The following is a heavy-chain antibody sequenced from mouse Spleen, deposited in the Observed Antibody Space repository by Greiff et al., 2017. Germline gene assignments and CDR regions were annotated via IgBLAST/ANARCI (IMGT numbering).Heavy chain of an antibody. CDR1: GFTFSSYT. CDR2: ISSGGSYT. D-gene: IGHD2-3*01. V-gene: IGHV5-6-4*01. CDR3: TRDFDGYCDY. J-gene: IGHJ2*01. Sequence: EVHLVESGGGLVKPGGSLKLSCAASGFTFSSYTMSWVRQTPEKRLEWVATISSGGSYTYYPDSVKGRFTISRDNAKNTLYLQMSSLKSEDTAMYYCTRDFDGYCDYWGQGTTLTVSS.